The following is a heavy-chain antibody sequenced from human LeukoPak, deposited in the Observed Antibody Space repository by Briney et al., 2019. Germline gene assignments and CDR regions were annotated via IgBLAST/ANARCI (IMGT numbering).Heavy chain of an antibody. CDR3: ATHPAAGSPRYYYYMDV. V-gene: IGHV3-20*04. Sequence: PGGSLRLSCAASGFTFSSYWMHWVRQAPGKGLEWVSGINWNGGSTGYADSVKGRFTISRDNAKNSLYLQMNSLRAEDTALYYCATHPAAGSPRYYYYMDVWGKGTTVTISS. D-gene: IGHD6-13*01. J-gene: IGHJ6*03. CDR2: INWNGGST. CDR1: GFTFSSYW.